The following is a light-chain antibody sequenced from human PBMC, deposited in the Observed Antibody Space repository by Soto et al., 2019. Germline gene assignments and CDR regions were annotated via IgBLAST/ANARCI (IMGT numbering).Light chain of an antibody. V-gene: IGLV1-40*01. Sequence: QSVLTQPPSVSGAPGQRVTISCTGSSSNIGAGYDVQWYQQLPGTAPKLLIYGDTNRPSGVPDRFSGSNSGTSASLAIIGLQAEDESDYYCQSYDSSLSGSVFGGGTKVTVL. CDR2: GDT. CDR3: QSYDSSLSGSV. J-gene: IGLJ3*02. CDR1: SSNIGAGYD.